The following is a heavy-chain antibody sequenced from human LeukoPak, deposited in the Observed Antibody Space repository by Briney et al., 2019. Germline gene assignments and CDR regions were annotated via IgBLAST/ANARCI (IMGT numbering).Heavy chain of an antibody. D-gene: IGHD3-3*01. J-gene: IGHJ5*02. CDR1: GYTFTSYD. Sequence: ASVKVSCKASGYTFTSYDINWVRQATGQGPEWMGWMNPNSGNTGYAQKFQGRVTMTRNTSISTAYMELSSLRSEDTAVYYCARGTKSRPRITIFGVVPNWFDPWGQGTLVTVSS. CDR3: ARGTKSRPRITIFGVVPNWFDP. V-gene: IGHV1-8*01. CDR2: MNPNSGNT.